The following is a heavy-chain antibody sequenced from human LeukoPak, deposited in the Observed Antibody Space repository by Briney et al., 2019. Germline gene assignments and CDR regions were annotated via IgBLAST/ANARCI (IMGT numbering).Heavy chain of an antibody. CDR1: GYTFTSYY. J-gene: IGHJ2*01. Sequence: ASVKVSCKASGYTFTSYYMHWVRQAPGQGLEWMGIINPSGGSTSYAQKFQGRVTMTRDMSTSTVYMELSSLRSEDTAVYYCARVVPAAMRFEWYFDLWGRGTLVTVSS. CDR3: ARVVPAAMRFEWYFDL. V-gene: IGHV1-46*03. CDR2: INPSGGST. D-gene: IGHD2-2*01.